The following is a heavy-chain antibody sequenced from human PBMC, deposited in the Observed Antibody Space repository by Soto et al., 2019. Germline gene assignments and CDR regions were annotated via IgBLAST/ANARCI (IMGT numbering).Heavy chain of an antibody. D-gene: IGHD3-16*02. Sequence: VQLVESGGGLVQPGRSLRLSCAASGFTFSSYGMHWVRQAPGKGLEWVAVIWYDGSNKYYADSVKGRFTISRDNSKNTLYLQMNSLRAEDMAVYYCAREGYRDGMDVWGQGTTVTVSS. CDR1: GFTFSSYG. CDR2: IWYDGSNK. CDR3: AREGYRDGMDV. J-gene: IGHJ6*02. V-gene: IGHV3-33*01.